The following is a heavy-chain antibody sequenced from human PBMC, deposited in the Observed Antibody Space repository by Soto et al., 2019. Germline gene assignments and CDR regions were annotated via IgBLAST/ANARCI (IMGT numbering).Heavy chain of an antibody. V-gene: IGHV3-7*05. CDR3: ARDLRFIGY. J-gene: IGHJ4*02. Sequence: AGSLRLSCAASGFTLSSYWMSWVRQAPGKGLEWVANIKQAGSEQYYVDSVKGRFTISRDNAKNPLYLQMNSLRAEDSAVYYCARDLRFIGYWGQGTLVTVSS. CDR2: IKQAGSEQ. CDR1: GFTLSSYW.